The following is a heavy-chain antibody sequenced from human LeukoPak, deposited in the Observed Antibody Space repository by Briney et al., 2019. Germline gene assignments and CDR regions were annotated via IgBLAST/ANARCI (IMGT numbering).Heavy chain of an antibody. CDR3: ARGSYSGSYYELDY. J-gene: IGHJ4*02. CDR2: LYYSGST. CDR1: DGSISGVNWY. Sequence: SETLSLTCTVSDGSISGVNWYWGWVRQPLGKGLEWIGSLYYSGSTYYNPSLKSRVTMSLDTSKNQFSLKLTSVTAADTAVYYCARGSYSGSYYELDYWGQGTLVTVSS. D-gene: IGHD1-26*01. V-gene: IGHV4-39*02.